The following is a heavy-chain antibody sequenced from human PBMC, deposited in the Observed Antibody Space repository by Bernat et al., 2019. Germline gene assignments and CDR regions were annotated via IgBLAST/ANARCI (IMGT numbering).Heavy chain of an antibody. J-gene: IGHJ4*02. V-gene: IGHV1-46*01. Sequence: QVQLVQSGAEVKKPGASVKVSCKASGYTFTSYYMHWVRQAPGQGLEWMGIINPSGGSTSYAQKFQGRVTMTRDTSTSTVYMELSSLRSKDTAVYYCARNYGSGSYWGLKHFDYWGQGTLVTVSS. CDR2: INPSGGST. D-gene: IGHD3-10*01. CDR3: ARNYGSGSYWGLKHFDY. CDR1: GYTFTSYY.